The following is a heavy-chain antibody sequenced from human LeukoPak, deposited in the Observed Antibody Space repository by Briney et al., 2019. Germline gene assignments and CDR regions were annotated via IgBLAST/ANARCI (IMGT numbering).Heavy chain of an antibody. Sequence: SGGSLRLSCAASGFTFDDYAMHWVRQAPGKGLEWVSGISWNSGSIGYADSVKGRFTISRDNAKNSLYLQMNSLRAEDTALYYCAKGREDGSDYWGQGTLVTVSS. J-gene: IGHJ4*02. V-gene: IGHV3-9*01. CDR2: ISWNSGSI. CDR3: AKGREDGSDY. D-gene: IGHD5-24*01. CDR1: GFTFDDYA.